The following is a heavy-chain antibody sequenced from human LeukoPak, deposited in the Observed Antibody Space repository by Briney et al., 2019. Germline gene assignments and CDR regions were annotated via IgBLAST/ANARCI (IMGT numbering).Heavy chain of an antibody. D-gene: IGHD2-15*01. CDR3: AKDHIVVVVAAVGGHFDY. V-gene: IGHV3-23*01. CDR2: ISGSGGST. Sequence: PGGSLRLSCAASGLTFSSYAMSWVRQAPGKGLEWVSAISGSGGSTYYADSVKGRFTISRDNSKNTLYLQMNSLRAEDTAVYYCAKDHIVVVVAAVGGHFDYWGQGPLVTVSS. J-gene: IGHJ4*02. CDR1: GLTFSSYA.